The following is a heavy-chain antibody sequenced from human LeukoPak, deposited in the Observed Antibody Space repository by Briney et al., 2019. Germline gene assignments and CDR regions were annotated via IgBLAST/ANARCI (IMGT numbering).Heavy chain of an antibody. CDR2: IFYSGST. J-gene: IGHJ5*02. Sequence: SETLSLTCTASGGSIRSYYWSWIRQPPGKGLEWIGYIFYSGSTSYNPSLKSRVTISADMSKNQFSLILSSVTAADTAVYYCARLNNRFDPWGQGTLVTVSS. CDR3: ARLNNRFDP. CDR1: GGSIRSYY. V-gene: IGHV4-59*08.